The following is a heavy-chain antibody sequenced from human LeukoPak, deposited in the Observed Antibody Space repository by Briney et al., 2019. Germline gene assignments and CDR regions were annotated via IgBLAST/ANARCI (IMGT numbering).Heavy chain of an antibody. Sequence: ASVKVSCKASGYTFTSYDINWVRQATGQGLEWMGWMNPNSGNTGYAQKFQGRVTMTRNTSISTAYMELSSLRSEDTAVYYCASRWIYCSSTSCYTGYYGMDVWGQGTTVTASS. V-gene: IGHV1-8*01. CDR1: GYTFTSYD. J-gene: IGHJ6*02. D-gene: IGHD2-2*02. CDR3: ASRWIYCSSTSCYTGYYGMDV. CDR2: MNPNSGNT.